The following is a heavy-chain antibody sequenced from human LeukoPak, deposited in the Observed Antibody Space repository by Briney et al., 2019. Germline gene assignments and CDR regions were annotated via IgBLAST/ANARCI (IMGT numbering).Heavy chain of an antibody. J-gene: IGHJ4*02. D-gene: IGHD3-22*01. CDR3: ARDTRYYDISGYEPLYY. Sequence: ASVKVSCKASGYTFTSYYMHWVRQAPGQGLEWMGIINPRSGSTNYAKKFQHRVTMTRDMSTSTVYMELSSLRSEDTAVYYCARDTRYYDISGYEPLYYWGQGTLVTVSS. V-gene: IGHV1-46*01. CDR2: INPRSGST. CDR1: GYTFTSYY.